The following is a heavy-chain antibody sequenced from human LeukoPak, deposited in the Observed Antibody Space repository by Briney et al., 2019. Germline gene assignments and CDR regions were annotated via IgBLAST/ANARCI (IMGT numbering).Heavy chain of an antibody. V-gene: IGHV1-69*04. J-gene: IGHJ4*02. CDR2: IIPILGIA. D-gene: IGHD4-17*01. CDR1: GGTFSSYA. Sequence: ASVKVSCKASGGTFSSYAISWVRQAPGQGLEWMGRIIPILGIANYAQKFQGRVTITADKSTSTAYMELSSPRSEDTAVYYCARDEAVDYGDFDPFDYWGQGTLVTVSS. CDR3: ARDEAVDYGDFDPFDY.